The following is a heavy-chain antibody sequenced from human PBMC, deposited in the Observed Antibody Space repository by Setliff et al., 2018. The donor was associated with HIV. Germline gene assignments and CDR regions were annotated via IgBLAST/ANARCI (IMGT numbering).Heavy chain of an antibody. CDR2: ISPDSGDT. Sequence: ASVKVSCKTSGYTFTVNHLHWVRQAPGQGVEWVGKISPDSGDTFYAQKFQGRVTLTRDTSITTAYMELSTLRVDDTAVYYCARDAGAPGRGNPLDYWGQGTLVTVSS. V-gene: IGHV1-2*02. D-gene: IGHD3-10*01. CDR1: GYTFTVNH. J-gene: IGHJ4*02. CDR3: ARDAGAPGRGNPLDY.